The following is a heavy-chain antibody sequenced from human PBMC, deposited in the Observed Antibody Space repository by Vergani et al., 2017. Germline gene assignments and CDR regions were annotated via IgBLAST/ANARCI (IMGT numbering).Heavy chain of an antibody. V-gene: IGHV4-39*01. CDR1: GGSISSSSYY. Sequence: QLQLQESGPGLVKPSETLSLTCTVSGGSISSSSYYWGWIRQPPGKGLEWIGSIYYSGSTYYNPSLKSRVTISVDTSKNQFSLKLSSVTAADTAVYYCARGPRIAAAGTIWLYYYYYMDVWGKGTTVTVSS. CDR2: IYYSGST. D-gene: IGHD6-13*01. CDR3: ARGPRIAAAGTIWLYYYYYMDV. J-gene: IGHJ6*03.